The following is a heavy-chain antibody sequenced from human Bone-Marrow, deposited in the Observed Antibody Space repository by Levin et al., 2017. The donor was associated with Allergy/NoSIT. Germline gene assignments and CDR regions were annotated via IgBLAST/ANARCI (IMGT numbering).Heavy chain of an antibody. CDR2: FDPEDGEL. CDR3: ATGSPNVYFDTHHAFDA. Sequence: ASVKVSCKVSGNTLTEISMHWVRQAPGKGLEWMGGFDPEDGELVYAQKFQGRVTMTADPSTDTAYLVLSSLRPEDTAIYYFATGSPNVYFDTHHAFDAWGQGTMVSV. D-gene: IGHD3-9*01. V-gene: IGHV1-24*01. CDR1: GNTLTEIS. J-gene: IGHJ3*01.